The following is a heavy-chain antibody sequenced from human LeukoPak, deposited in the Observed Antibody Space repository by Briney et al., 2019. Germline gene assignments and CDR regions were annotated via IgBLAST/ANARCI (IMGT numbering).Heavy chain of an antibody. J-gene: IGHJ6*02. CDR2: IYSGGET. D-gene: IGHD2/OR15-2a*01. Sequence: GGSLRLSCAAAGFTVSSNFMMWVRQAPGKGLEWVSFIYSGGETYYADSVKGRFTISRDNSKNTLYLQMNSLRAEDTAVYYCAKYVSAKGPPYALDVWGQGTTVTVSS. CDR3: AKYVSAKGPPYALDV. CDR1: GFTVSSNF. V-gene: IGHV3-53*01.